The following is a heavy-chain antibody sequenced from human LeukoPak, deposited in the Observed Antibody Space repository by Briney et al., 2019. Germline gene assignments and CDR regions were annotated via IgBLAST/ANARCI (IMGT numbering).Heavy chain of an antibody. CDR3: ARSRYCSSTSCYSDY. J-gene: IGHJ4*02. CDR2: IKQDGSEK. CDR1: GFTFSTYW. D-gene: IGHD2-2*01. V-gene: IGHV3-7*01. Sequence: GGSLRLSCAASGFTFSTYWMSWVRQAPGKGLEWVANIKQDGSEKYYVDSVKGRFTISRDNAKNSLYLQMNSLRAEDTAVYYCARSRYCSSTSCYSDYWGQGTLVTVSS.